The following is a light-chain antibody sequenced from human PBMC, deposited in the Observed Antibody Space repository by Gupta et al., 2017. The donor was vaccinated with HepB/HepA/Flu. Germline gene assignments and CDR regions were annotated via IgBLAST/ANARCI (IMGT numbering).Light chain of an antibody. Sequence: EIVLTQSPATMSLSPRERATLSCRASQSVSTYLAWYHQKPGQAPRLLIYDASNRATGIPARFSGSGSGTDFTLTISSLEPEDFAFYYCQQRSNWPVTFGRGTKVDIK. V-gene: IGKV3-11*01. CDR1: QSVSTY. CDR3: QQRSNWPVT. CDR2: DAS. J-gene: IGKJ3*01.